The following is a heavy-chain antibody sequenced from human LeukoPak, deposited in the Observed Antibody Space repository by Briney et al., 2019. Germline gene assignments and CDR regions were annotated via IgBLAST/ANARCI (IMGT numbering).Heavy chain of an antibody. CDR1: RFTFSSYS. Sequence: GGSLRLSCAASRFTFSSYSMNWVRHAPGKGVEWVSSISSSSSYIYYADSVKGRFTISRDNAKNTLYLQMNSLRAEDTAVYYCASHHPLRYFDWLLSNWGQGTLVTVSS. D-gene: IGHD3-9*01. CDR2: ISSSSSYI. J-gene: IGHJ4*02. CDR3: ASHHPLRYFDWLLSN. V-gene: IGHV3-21*01.